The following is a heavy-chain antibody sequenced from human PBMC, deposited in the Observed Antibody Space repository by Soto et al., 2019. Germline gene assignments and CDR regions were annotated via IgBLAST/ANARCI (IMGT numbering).Heavy chain of an antibody. V-gene: IGHV3-21*01. D-gene: IGHD3-22*01. Sequence: EVQLVESGGGLVKPGGSLRLSCAASGFTFSSYSMNWVRQAPGKGLEWVSSISSSSSYIYYADSVKGQFTISRDNAKNSLYLQMNSLRAEDTAVYYCARGLYYYDSSGYYFAWGQGTLVTVSS. CDR1: GFTFSSYS. CDR2: ISSSSSYI. CDR3: ARGLYYYDSSGYYFA. J-gene: IGHJ4*02.